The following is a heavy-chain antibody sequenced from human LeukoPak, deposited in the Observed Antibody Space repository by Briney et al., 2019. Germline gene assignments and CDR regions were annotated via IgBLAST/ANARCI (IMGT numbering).Heavy chain of an antibody. Sequence: ASETLSLTCAVSGYSISSSNWWGWIRQPPGKGLEWIGYIYYTGSTNYNSSLKSRVTISVDTSKNLFSLRLTSVTAADTAVYYCARHGEHYYGSGAYYNRWFDSWGQGTLVTVSS. J-gene: IGHJ5*01. CDR3: ARHGEHYYGSGAYYNRWFDS. D-gene: IGHD3-10*01. V-gene: IGHV4-28*01. CDR2: IYYTGST. CDR1: GYSISSSNW.